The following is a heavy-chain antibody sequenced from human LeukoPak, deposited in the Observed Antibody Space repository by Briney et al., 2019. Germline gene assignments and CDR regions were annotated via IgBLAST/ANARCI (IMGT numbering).Heavy chain of an antibody. D-gene: IGHD6-13*01. CDR2: IRYDGSNK. V-gene: IGHV3-30*02. CDR3: AKDRSRIAAAGTPFDY. J-gene: IGHJ4*02. CDR1: GFTFSSYG. Sequence: PGGSLRLSCAASGFTFSSYGMHWVRQAPGKGLEGVAFIRYDGSNKYYADSVKGRFTISRDNSKNTLCLQMNSLRAEDTAVYYCAKDRSRIAAAGTPFDYWGQGTLVTVSS.